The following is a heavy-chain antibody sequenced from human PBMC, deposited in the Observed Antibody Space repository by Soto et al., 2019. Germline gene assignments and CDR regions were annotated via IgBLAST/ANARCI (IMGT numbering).Heavy chain of an antibody. Sequence: QVQLVESGGGVVQPGRSLRLSCAASGFTFSSYGMHWVRQAPGKGLEWVAVISYDGSNKYYADSVKGRFTISRDNSKNTLYLQMNSLRAEDTAVYYCAKEGEAADAFDYWGQGTLVTVSS. CDR3: AKEGEAADAFDY. CDR2: ISYDGSNK. D-gene: IGHD6-13*01. CDR1: GFTFSSYG. V-gene: IGHV3-30*18. J-gene: IGHJ4*02.